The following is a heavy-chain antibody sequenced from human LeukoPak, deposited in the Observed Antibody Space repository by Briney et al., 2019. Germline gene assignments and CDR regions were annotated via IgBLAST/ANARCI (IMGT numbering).Heavy chain of an antibody. CDR2: VIPIFGTA. J-gene: IGHJ5*02. CDR1: GGTFSSYA. V-gene: IGHV1-69*13. D-gene: IGHD2-15*01. CDR3: ASLVDNWFDP. Sequence: SVKVSCKASGGTFSSYAISWVRQAPGQGLEWMGGVIPIFGTANYAQKFQGRVTITADESTSTAYMELSSLRSEDTAVYYCASLVDNWFDPWGQGTLVTVSS.